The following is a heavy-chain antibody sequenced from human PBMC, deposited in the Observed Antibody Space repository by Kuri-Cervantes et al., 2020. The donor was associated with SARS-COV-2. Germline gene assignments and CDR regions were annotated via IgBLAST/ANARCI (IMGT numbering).Heavy chain of an antibody. CDR1: GFTFSSYS. V-gene: IGHV3-48*01. D-gene: IGHD4-23*01. CDR3: ARDYPLRWPFWNYYYYMDV. CDR2: ISSSNSTI. J-gene: IGHJ6*03. Sequence: GESLKISCAASGFTFSSYSMNWVRQAPGKGLEWVSYISSSNSTIYYADSVKGRFTISRDNAKNSLYLQMNSLRAEDTAVYYCARDYPLRWPFWNYYYYMDVWGKGTTVTVSS.